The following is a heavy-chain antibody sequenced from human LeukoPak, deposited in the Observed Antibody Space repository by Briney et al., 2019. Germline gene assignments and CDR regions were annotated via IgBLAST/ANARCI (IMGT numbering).Heavy chain of an antibody. J-gene: IGHJ3*02. CDR2: ISWNSGSI. V-gene: IGHV3-9*01. Sequence: QPGGSLRLSCAASGFTFDDYAMHWVRQAPGKGLEWVSGISWNSGSIGYADSVKGRFTISRDNSKNTLYLQMNSLRAEDTAVYYCAKSALWIWYYYDSSGSDAFDIWGQGTMVTVSS. D-gene: IGHD3-22*01. CDR3: AKSALWIWYYYDSSGSDAFDI. CDR1: GFTFDDYA.